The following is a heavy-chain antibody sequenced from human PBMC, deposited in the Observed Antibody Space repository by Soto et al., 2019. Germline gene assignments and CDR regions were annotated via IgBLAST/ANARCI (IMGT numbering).Heavy chain of an antibody. CDR1: GGSISSSSYY. J-gene: IGHJ4*02. D-gene: IGHD2-2*02. CDR3: ARHDEQATIHEVHY. V-gene: IGHV4-39*01. Sequence: PSETLSLTCTVSGGSISSSSYYWGWIRQPPGKGLEWIGSIYYSGSTYYNPSLKSRVTISVDTSKNHFSLKLSSVTAADTAVYFCARHDEQATIHEVHYWGQGTLVTVSS. CDR2: IYYSGST.